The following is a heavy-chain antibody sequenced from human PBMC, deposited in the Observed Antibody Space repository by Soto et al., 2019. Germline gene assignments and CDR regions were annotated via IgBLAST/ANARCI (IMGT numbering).Heavy chain of an antibody. CDR1: GFSLDTSGVG. J-gene: IGHJ4*02. D-gene: IGHD6-19*01. CDR2: IYWDDDK. CDR3: AHRPSGWLRFDY. Sequence: PTLVNPTQTLTLTCTFSGFSLDTSGVGVDWIRQPPGKALEWLAVIYWDDDKRYNPSLKNRLTITKDTSKNQVVLTMTNMDPVDTATYYCAHRPSGWLRFDYWGQGTLVTVSS. V-gene: IGHV2-5*02.